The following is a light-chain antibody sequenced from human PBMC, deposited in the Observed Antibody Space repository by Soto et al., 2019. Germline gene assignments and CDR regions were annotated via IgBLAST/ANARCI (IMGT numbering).Light chain of an antibody. Sequence: EIVMTQSPATMSVSSGEEATLXXSTSQSVSSNLAWYQQKPGQATRLXXYGASTRATGIPARFSGSGSGTEFTLTISSLQSEDFAVYYCQQYNNWPPITFGQGTRLEIK. J-gene: IGKJ5*01. V-gene: IGKV3-15*01. CDR3: QQYNNWPPIT. CDR2: GAS. CDR1: QSVSSN.